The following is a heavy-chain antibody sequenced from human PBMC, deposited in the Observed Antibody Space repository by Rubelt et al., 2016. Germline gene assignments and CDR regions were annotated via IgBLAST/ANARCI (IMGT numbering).Heavy chain of an antibody. CDR2: IYPGDSDT. D-gene: IGHD5-18*01. V-gene: IGHV5-51*01. CDR3: ARGPDTAMVTGYFDY. Sequence: IYPGDSDTRYSPSFQGQVTISADKSISTAYLQWSSLKASDTAMYYCARGPDTAMVTGYFDYWGQGTLVTVSS. J-gene: IGHJ4*02.